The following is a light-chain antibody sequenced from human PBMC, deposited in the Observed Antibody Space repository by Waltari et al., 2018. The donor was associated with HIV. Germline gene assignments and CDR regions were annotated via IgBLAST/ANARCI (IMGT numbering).Light chain of an antibody. J-gene: IGLJ3*02. CDR2: EDN. CDR1: SGSIANNY. V-gene: IGLV6-57*02. Sequence: NFMLTQPHSVSESPGKTVTISCTGSSGSIANNYVQWYQQRPGSAPTLVIYEDNQRPSGVPDRFSGSLDSSSNSASLTISGLKPEDEADYYCQSYDSSNWVFGGGTKLTVL. CDR3: QSYDSSNWV.